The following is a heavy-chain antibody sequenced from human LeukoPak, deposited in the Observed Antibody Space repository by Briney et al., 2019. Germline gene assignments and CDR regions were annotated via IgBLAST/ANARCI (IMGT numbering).Heavy chain of an antibody. D-gene: IGHD3-10*01. V-gene: IGHV4-59*08. J-gene: IGHJ4*02. CDR2: MYHSGST. CDR1: GVSISSYY. CDR3: AKHYMGSYDNRGLDY. Sequence: TSETLSLTCTVSGVSISSYYWSWIRQPPGKGLEWSGYMYHSGSTNYNPSLKSRVTISVDTSKNQFSLKLSSVTAADTAVYYCAKHYMGSYDNRGLDYWGQGTLVTVSS.